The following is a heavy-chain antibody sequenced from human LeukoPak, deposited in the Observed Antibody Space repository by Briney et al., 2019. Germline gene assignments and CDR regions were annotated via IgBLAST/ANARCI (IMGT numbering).Heavy chain of an antibody. J-gene: IGHJ3*02. D-gene: IGHD3-22*01. CDR2: IYTSGST. CDR1: GGSISSGSYY. V-gene: IGHV4-61*02. Sequence: SETLSLTCTVSGGSISSGSYYWSWIRQPAGKGLEWIGRIYTSGSTNYNPSLKSRVTISVDTSKNQFSLKLSSVTAADTAVYYCARDGPHDSGAFDIWGEGTRVAVSS. CDR3: ARDGPHDSGAFDI.